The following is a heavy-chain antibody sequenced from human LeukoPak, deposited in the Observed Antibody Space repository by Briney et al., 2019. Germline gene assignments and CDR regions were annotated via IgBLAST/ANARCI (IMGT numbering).Heavy chain of an antibody. V-gene: IGHV3-74*01. J-gene: IGHJ4*02. Sequence: GGSLRLSCAASGFTFSSYWMHWVRQAPGKGLVWVSRINTDGSSTKYADSVKGRFTISRDNAKNTLYLQINSRRAEDTAMYYCARAERGGASLYWGQGTLVTVSS. CDR3: ARAERGGASLY. CDR1: GFTFSSYW. CDR2: INTDGSST. D-gene: IGHD1-26*01.